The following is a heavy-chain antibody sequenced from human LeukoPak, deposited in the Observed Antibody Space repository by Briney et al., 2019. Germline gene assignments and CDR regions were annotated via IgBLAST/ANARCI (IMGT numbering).Heavy chain of an antibody. D-gene: IGHD3-10*01. CDR3: AREIENGPGSYYYYYGMDV. CDR2: INPNSGGT. J-gene: IGHJ6*02. Sequence: GASVKVSCKASGYTFTGYYMHWVRQAPGQGLEWMGWINPNSGGTNYAQKFQGRVTMTRDTSISTAYMELSRLRSDDTAVYYCAREIENGPGSYYYYYGMDVWGQGTTVTVSS. V-gene: IGHV1-2*02. CDR1: GYTFTGYY.